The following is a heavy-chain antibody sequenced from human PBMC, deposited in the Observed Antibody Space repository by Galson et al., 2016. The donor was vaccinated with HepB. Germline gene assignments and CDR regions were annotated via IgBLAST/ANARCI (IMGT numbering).Heavy chain of an antibody. CDR2: ISYTGTT. Sequence: TLSLTCTVSGGSIRNYYWSWLRQPPGKRLEWIAYISYTGTTNYNPSLESRVTISVDTSKSHVFLNLTSATAADTAVYYCARAPGHDWSPYYYGIQLWGQGAPVTVSS. CDR3: ARAPGHDWSPYYYGIQL. V-gene: IGHV4-59*12. CDR1: GGSIRNYY. J-gene: IGHJ6*02. D-gene: IGHD3-9*01.